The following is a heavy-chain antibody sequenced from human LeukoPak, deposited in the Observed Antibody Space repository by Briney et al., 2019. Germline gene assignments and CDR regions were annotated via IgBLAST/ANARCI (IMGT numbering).Heavy chain of an antibody. J-gene: IGHJ4*02. CDR1: GFTFSDYY. CDR2: ISSSGSTI. D-gene: IGHD2-2*01. Sequence: PGGSLRLSCAASGFTFSDYYMSWIRQAPGKGLEWVSYISSSGSTIYYADSVKGRFTISRDNAKNSLYLQMNSLRAEDTAVYYCARDLRYCSSTSCYAHLDYWGRGTLVTVSS. V-gene: IGHV3-11*01. CDR3: ARDLRYCSSTSCYAHLDY.